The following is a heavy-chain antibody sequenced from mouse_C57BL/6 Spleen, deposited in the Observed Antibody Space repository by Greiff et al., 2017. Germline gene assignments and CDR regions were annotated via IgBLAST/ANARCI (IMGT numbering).Heavy chain of an antibody. D-gene: IGHD1-1*01. J-gene: IGHJ4*01. CDR3: TGTTVVLYAMDY. Sequence: EVHLVESGGGLVQPGGSMKLSCVASGFTFSNYWMNWVRQSPEKGLEWVAQIRLKSDNYATHYAESVKGRFTISRDDSKSSVYLQMNNLRAEDTGIYYCTGTTVVLYAMDYWGQGTSVTVSS. CDR2: IRLKSDNYAT. V-gene: IGHV6-3*01. CDR1: GFTFSNYW.